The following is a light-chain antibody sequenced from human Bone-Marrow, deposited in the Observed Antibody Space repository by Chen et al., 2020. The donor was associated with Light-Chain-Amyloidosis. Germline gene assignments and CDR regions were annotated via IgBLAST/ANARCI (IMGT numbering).Light chain of an antibody. J-gene: IGLJ2*01. CDR3: QSADSSGTYVE. V-gene: IGLV3-25*03. CDR2: KDT. CDR1: ELPKQY. Sequence: SFELTQPPSASVSPGQTATITCYGDELPKQYACWYQQKPGQAPVLMIFKDTERPSGIPERFSGSSSGTTVTLTISGVQAEDEADYYCQSADSSGTYVEFGGGTKLTVL.